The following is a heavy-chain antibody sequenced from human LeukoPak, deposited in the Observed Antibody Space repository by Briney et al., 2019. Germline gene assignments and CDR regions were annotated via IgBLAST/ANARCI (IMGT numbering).Heavy chain of an antibody. CDR1: GGSISSGGYS. J-gene: IGHJ4*02. Sequence: PSETLSLTCAVSGGSISSGGYSWSWIRQPPGKGLEWIGYIYHSGSTYYNPSLKSRVTISVDTSKNQFSLKLTSVTAADTAVYYCARGGKWLQIDYWGQGTLVTVSS. CDR2: IYHSGST. CDR3: ARGGKWLQIDY. D-gene: IGHD5-24*01. V-gene: IGHV4-30-2*02.